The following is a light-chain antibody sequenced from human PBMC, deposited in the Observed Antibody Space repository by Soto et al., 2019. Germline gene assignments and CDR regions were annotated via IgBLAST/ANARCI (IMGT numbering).Light chain of an antibody. J-gene: IGKJ2*01. Sequence: DIVMTQSPLSLPVTPGEPASISCRSSQSLLYINGYNYLDWYLQKPGQSPQLLIYLGSNRASGGPDRFSGSGSGTDFTLKISRVEAEDVGVYYCMQALQTPYTFGQGTKLEIK. CDR2: LGS. CDR3: MQALQTPYT. V-gene: IGKV2-28*01. CDR1: QSLLYINGYNY.